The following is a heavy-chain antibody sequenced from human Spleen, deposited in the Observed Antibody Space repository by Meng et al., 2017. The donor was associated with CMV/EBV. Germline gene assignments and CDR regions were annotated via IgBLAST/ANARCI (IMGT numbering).Heavy chain of an antibody. V-gene: IGHV4-39*07. D-gene: IGHD6-6*01. Sequence: SETLSLTCAVFGDSISSSHYYWGWIRQPPGKGLEWIGCVYYSGRTYNNPSLKSRVTISVDTAKNQFSLRLNSVTAADTAVYYCARVGAARTFDHWGQGMLVTVSS. CDR1: GDSISSSHYY. CDR2: VYYSGRT. J-gene: IGHJ4*02. CDR3: ARVGAARTFDH.